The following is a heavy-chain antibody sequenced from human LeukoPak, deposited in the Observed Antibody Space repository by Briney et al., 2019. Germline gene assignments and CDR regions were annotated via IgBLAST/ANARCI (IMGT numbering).Heavy chain of an antibody. CDR3: AARIAVYCSGGSCPYPDY. D-gene: IGHD2-15*01. V-gene: IGHV3-66*01. CDR1: GFTVTSNY. J-gene: IGHJ4*02. CDR2: IYSGGGT. Sequence: GGSLRLSCAASGFTVTSNYMSWVRQAPGKGLEWVSVIYSGGGTYYADSVKGRFTISRDNSKNTLYLQMNSLRAEDTAVYYCAARIAVYCSGGSCPYPDYWGQGTLVTVSS.